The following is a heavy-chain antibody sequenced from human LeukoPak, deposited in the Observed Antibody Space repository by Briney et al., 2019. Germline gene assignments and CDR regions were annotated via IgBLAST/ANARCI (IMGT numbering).Heavy chain of an antibody. V-gene: IGHV1-18*01. J-gene: IGHJ3*02. CDR3: ASRWYTTGTTDAFDI. CDR2: ISAYNGNT. D-gene: IGHD1-1*01. Sequence: ASVKVSCKASGYTFTSYGISWVRQSPGQGLEWMGWISAYNGNTVYAQRFQGRVTMTTDTSTSTAYMELRSLRSDDTAVYYCASRWYTTGTTDAFDIWGQGTMVTVSS. CDR1: GYTFTSYG.